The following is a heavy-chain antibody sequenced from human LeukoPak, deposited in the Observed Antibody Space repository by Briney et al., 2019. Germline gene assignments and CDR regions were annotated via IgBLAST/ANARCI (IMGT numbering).Heavy chain of an antibody. Sequence: GSLSVTFADCGEPFSGDYGWWFRQAPGKGLEWIGEINHSGSTNYNPSLKSRVTISVDTSKNQFSLKLSSVTAADTAVYYCARGTAGPGFDYWGQGTLVTVSS. V-gene: IGHV4-34*01. J-gene: IGHJ4*02. CDR1: GEPFSGDY. D-gene: IGHD6-13*01. CDR2: INHSGST. CDR3: ARGTAGPGFDY.